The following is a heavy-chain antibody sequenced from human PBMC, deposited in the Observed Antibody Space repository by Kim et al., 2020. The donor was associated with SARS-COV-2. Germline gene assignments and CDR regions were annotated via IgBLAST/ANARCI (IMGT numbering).Heavy chain of an antibody. V-gene: IGHV3-30*18. CDR3: AKDLAENYGSGSYPFDY. J-gene: IGHJ4*01. Sequence: GGSLRLSCAASGFTFSSYGMHWVRQAPGKGLEWVAVISYDGSNKYYADSVKGRFTISRDNSKNTLYLQMNSLRAEDTAVYYCAKDLAENYGSGSYPFDY. D-gene: IGHD3-10*01. CDR1: GFTFSSYG. CDR2: ISYDGSNK.